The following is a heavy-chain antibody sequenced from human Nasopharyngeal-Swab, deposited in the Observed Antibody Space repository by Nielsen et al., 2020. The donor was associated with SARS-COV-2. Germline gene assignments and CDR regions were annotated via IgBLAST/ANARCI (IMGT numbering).Heavy chain of an antibody. CDR1: GFTFSSYW. J-gene: IGHJ6*02. CDR2: IKQDGSEK. CDR3: ARGDIVVVVAGVRTYYYYYGMDV. V-gene: IGHV3-7*01. D-gene: IGHD2-15*01. Sequence: GESLKISCAASGFTFSSYWISWVRQAPGKGPEWVANIKQDGSEKYYVDSVKGRFTISRDNAKNSLYLQMNSLRAEDTAVYYCARGDIVVVVAGVRTYYYYYGMDVWGQGTTVTVSS.